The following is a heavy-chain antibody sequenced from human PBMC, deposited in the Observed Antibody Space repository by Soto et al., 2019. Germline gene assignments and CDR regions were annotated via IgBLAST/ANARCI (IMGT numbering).Heavy chain of an antibody. CDR2: IYWDDDK. CDR3: AHSTGESSGYYSLYYFDY. D-gene: IGHD3-22*01. Sequence: QITLKESGPTLVKPTQTLTLTCTFSGFSLSTSGVGVGWIRQPPGKALEWLALIYWDDDKRYSPSLKSRLTITKYTAKNQVVLTMTNMDPVDTATYYCAHSTGESSGYYSLYYFDYWGQGTLVTVSS. CDR1: GFSLSTSGVG. V-gene: IGHV2-5*02. J-gene: IGHJ4*02.